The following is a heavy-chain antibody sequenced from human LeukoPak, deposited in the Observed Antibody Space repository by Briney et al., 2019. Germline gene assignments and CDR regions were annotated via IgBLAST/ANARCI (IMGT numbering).Heavy chain of an antibody. J-gene: IGHJ4*02. CDR3: SAQGGWYIDY. Sequence: SETLSLTCTVSGGSISSYYWSWIRQPPGKGLEWIGYIYYSGSTNYNPSLESRVTISVDTSKNQFSLKLSSVTAADTAVYYCSAQGGWYIDYWGQGTLVTVSS. CDR2: IYYSGST. V-gene: IGHV4-59*01. D-gene: IGHD6-19*01. CDR1: GGSISSYY.